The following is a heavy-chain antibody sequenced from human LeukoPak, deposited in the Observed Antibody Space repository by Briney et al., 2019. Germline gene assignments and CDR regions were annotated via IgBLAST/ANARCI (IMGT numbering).Heavy chain of an antibody. CDR1: GFTFSSYA. J-gene: IGHJ4*02. CDR3: ASADFYGSGSYYSGSCDY. V-gene: IGHV3-30*10. Sequence: GRSLRLSCAASGFTFSSYAMHWVRQAPGKGLESVAVISYDGSKEYYTDSVKGRFTISRDNSKNTLYLEMNSLRNEDTAVYYCASADFYGSGSYYSGSCDYWGQGTLVTVSS. D-gene: IGHD3-10*01. CDR2: ISYDGSKE.